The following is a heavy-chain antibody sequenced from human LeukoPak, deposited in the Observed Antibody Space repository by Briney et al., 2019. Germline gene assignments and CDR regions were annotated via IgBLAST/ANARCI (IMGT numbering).Heavy chain of an antibody. V-gene: IGHV3-7*01. D-gene: IGHD5-18*01. CDR3: ARDRGWIQHDI. Sequence: GGSLRLSCAASGFTFSSYAMHWVRQAPGKGLEWVAFIKGDGSAKKYVDSVKGRFTISRDNAKNSLFLQMNSLRAEDTAVYYCARDRGWIQHDIWGQGTMVTVSS. CDR2: IKGDGSAK. J-gene: IGHJ3*02. CDR1: GFTFSSYA.